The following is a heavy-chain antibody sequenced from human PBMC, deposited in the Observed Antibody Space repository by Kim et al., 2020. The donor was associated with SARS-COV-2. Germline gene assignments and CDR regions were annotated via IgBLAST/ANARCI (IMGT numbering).Heavy chain of an antibody. V-gene: IGHV4-39*01. Sequence: SETLSLTCTVSGGSISSSSYYWGWIRQPPGKGLEWIVSIYYSGSTYYNPSLKSRVTISVDTSKNQFSLKLSSVTAADTAVYYCARPPVLGPSFLAPTDEDFDYWGQGTLVTVSS. CDR1: GGSISSSSYY. J-gene: IGHJ4*02. CDR3: ARPPVLGPSFLAPTDEDFDY. CDR2: IYYSGST. D-gene: IGHD2-21*01.